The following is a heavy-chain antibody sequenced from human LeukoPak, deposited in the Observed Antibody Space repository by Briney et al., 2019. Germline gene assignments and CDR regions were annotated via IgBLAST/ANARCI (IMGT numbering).Heavy chain of an antibody. J-gene: IGHJ5*02. V-gene: IGHV3-48*03. Sequence: PGGSLRLSCAAPGFSFSSYEMNWVRQAPGKGLEWVSFISSSGSTIYYADSVKGRFTISRDNAKNSLYLQMNNLRAEDTAVYYWASKHARPSWGQGALVTVSS. CDR1: GFSFSSYE. CDR2: ISSSGSTI. CDR3: ASKHARPS.